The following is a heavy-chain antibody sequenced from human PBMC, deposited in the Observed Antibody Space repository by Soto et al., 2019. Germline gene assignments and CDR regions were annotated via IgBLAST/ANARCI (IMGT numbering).Heavy chain of an antibody. CDR3: ARDLRGYCSGGSCLTSYDY. CDR1: GYTFTSYG. V-gene: IGHV1-18*01. D-gene: IGHD2-15*01. CDR2: ISAYNGNT. J-gene: IGHJ4*02. Sequence: ASVKVSCKASGYTFTSYGISWVRQAPGQGLEWMGWISAYNGNTNYAQKLQGRVTMTTDTSTSTAYMELRSLRSDDTAVYYCARDLRGYCSGGSCLTSYDYWGQGTLVTV.